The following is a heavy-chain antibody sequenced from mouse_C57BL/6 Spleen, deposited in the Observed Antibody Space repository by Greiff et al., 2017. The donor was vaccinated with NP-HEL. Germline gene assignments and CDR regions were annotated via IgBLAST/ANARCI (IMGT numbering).Heavy chain of an antibody. CDR3: TTHYDYDYARDY. Sequence: EVQLQQSGAELVRPGASVKLSCTASGFNIKDDYMHWVKQRPEQGLEWIGWIDPENGDTEYASKFQGKATITADTSSNTAYLQLSRLTSEDTAVYYCTTHYDYDYARDYWGQGTSVTVSS. CDR2: IDPENGDT. V-gene: IGHV14-4*01. D-gene: IGHD2-4*01. J-gene: IGHJ4*01. CDR1: GFNIKDDY.